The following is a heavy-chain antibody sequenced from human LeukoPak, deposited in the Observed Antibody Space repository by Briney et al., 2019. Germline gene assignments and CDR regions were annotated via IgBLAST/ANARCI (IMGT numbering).Heavy chain of an antibody. CDR2: MNPNSGNT. J-gene: IGHJ4*02. CDR1: GYTFTSYD. D-gene: IGHD3-10*01. CDR3: AREGDVLLWFGELEFDY. Sequence: GASVKVSCKASGYTFTSYDINWVRQATGQGLEWMGWMNPNSGNTGYAQKFQRRVTMTRNTSISTAYMELSSLRSEDTAVYYCAREGDVLLWFGELEFDYWGQGTLVTVSS. V-gene: IGHV1-8*01.